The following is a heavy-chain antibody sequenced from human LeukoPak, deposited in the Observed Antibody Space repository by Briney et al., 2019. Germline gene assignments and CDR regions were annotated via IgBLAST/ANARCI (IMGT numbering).Heavy chain of an antibody. D-gene: IGHD1-26*01. Sequence: SQTLSLTCTVSGGSISSGDYYWSWIRQPPGKGLEWIGYIYYSGSTYYNPSLKSRVTISIDTSKNQFSLKLSSVTAADTAVYYCARERVGATNSQYYFDYWGQGTLVTVSS. CDR1: GGSISSGDYY. V-gene: IGHV4-30-4*01. CDR2: IYYSGST. CDR3: ARERVGATNSQYYFDY. J-gene: IGHJ4*02.